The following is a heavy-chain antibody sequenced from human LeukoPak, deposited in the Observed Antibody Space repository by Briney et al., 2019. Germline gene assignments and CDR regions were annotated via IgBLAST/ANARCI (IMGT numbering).Heavy chain of an antibody. CDR3: EITAGIVGLLGY. D-gene: IGHD2-15*01. Sequence: GSLRLSCAASGFTFSSYAISWVRHAPGRGLEWVSAISGSGGSTYYADSVMGRLTITRDNYNNTLYLQMNSLRAEDTAVYYCEITAGIVGLLGYWGQGTLVTVSS. CDR1: GFTFSSYA. CDR2: ISGSGGST. V-gene: IGHV3-23*01. J-gene: IGHJ4*02.